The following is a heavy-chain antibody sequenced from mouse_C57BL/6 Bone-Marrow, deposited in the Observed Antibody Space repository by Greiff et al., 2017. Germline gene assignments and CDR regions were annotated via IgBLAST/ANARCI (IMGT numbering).Heavy chain of an antibody. J-gene: IGHJ1*03. D-gene: IGHD1-1*01. CDR2: IFPGSGST. CDR1: GYTFTDYY. Sequence: QVQLQQSGPELVKPGASVKISCKASGYTFTDYYINWVKQRPGQGLEWIGWIFPGSGSTYYNEKFKGKATLTVDKSSSTAYMLLSSLTSEDSAVYFCARVNYGSSRWYFDVWGTGTTVTVSS. CDR3: ARVNYGSSRWYFDV. V-gene: IGHV1-75*01.